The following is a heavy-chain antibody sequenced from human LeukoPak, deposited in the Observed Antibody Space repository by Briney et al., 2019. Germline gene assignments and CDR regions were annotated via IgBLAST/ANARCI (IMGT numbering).Heavy chain of an antibody. Sequence: SETLYLNCTVSGASINNYYWSWIRQSPGKELERIGYMLYSGSTNQNPSLRSRVTISVDTSKNQVSLKLSSVTAADTAVYYCARSDIWGSYRFLDYWGQGALVTVSS. J-gene: IGHJ4*02. V-gene: IGHV4-59*08. CDR3: ARSDIWGSYRFLDY. D-gene: IGHD3-16*02. CDR2: MLYSGST. CDR1: GASINNYY.